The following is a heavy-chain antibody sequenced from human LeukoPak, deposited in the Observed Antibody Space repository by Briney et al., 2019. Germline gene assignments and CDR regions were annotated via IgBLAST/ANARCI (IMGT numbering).Heavy chain of an antibody. V-gene: IGHV3-23*01. CDR2: ISGSGSGGST. CDR3: AREGHYYYYYMDV. Sequence: PGGSLRLSCAASGFTFSSSAMSWVRQAPGKGLEWVSNISGSGSGGSTYYADSVKGRFTISRDNSKNTLYLQMNSLRAEDTAVYYCAREGHYYYYYMDVWGKGTTVTVSS. J-gene: IGHJ6*03. CDR1: GFTFSSSA.